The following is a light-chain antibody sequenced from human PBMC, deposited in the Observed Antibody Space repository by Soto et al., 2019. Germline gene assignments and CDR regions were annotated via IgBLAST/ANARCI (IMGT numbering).Light chain of an antibody. J-gene: IGKJ3*01. Sequence: EIVMTQSPAALAVSPGERATLSCRASQSVGSDLAWYQQKPGQAPRLLIYAASTRATGVPARFSGSGSGTEFTLTISSLQTEDFVVYYCQQYNDWPPTFGPGTEVDIK. CDR3: QQYNDWPPT. CDR2: AAS. CDR1: QSVGSD. V-gene: IGKV3-15*01.